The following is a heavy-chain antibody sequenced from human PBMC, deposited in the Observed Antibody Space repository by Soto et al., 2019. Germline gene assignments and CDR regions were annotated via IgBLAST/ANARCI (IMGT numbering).Heavy chain of an antibody. V-gene: IGHV4-59*01. J-gene: IGHJ4*02. Sequence: PSETLSLTCTVSGGSLSSYYWSWIRQPPGKGLEYIGYIYYSGSTNYNPSLKSRVTMSVDTSKNQFSLRLSSVTAADTAVYYCARHFGSGSYPLDYWGQGTLVTVS. CDR3: ARHFGSGSYPLDY. CDR1: GGSLSSYY. D-gene: IGHD3-10*01. CDR2: IYYSGST.